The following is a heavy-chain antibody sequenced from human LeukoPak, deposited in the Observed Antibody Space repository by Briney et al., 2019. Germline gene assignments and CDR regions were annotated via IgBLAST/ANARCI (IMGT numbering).Heavy chain of an antibody. CDR1: GGSISGTTYY. CDR3: ARNVSAGYFDY. Sequence: PSETLSLTCSVSGGSISGTTYYWAWIRQPPGKGLEWIGSVYYSGSTSYSPSLKRRVTISVDTSKNQFSLRLSSVTAADTAVYYCARNVSAGYFDYWGQGTLVTVSP. D-gene: IGHD2-8*01. J-gene: IGHJ4*02. V-gene: IGHV4-39*01. CDR2: VYYSGST.